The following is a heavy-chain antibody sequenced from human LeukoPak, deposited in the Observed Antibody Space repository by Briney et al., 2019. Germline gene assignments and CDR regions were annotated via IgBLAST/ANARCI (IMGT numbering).Heavy chain of an antibody. D-gene: IGHD3-10*01. Sequence: ASVKVSCKTSGYTFTGYYMHWIRQAPGQGLEWMGWINPNSGGTNYAQKFQGRVTMTRDMSSSTAYMDLSRLRSDDTAVYYCASVGENYGSGGDYFDYWGQGTLVTVSS. CDR3: ASVGENYGSGGDYFDY. J-gene: IGHJ4*02. CDR2: INPNSGGT. CDR1: GYTFTGYY. V-gene: IGHV1-2*02.